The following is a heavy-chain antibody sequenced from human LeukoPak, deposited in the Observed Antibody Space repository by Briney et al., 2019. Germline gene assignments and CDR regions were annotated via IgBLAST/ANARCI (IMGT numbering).Heavy chain of an antibody. CDR3: ARGGWYFQFDY. CDR1: GYTFTSYY. V-gene: IGHV1-46*01. J-gene: IGHJ4*02. Sequence: GASVKVSCKASGYTFTSYYMHWVRQAPRQGLEWMGIINPSGGSTSYAQKFQGRVTITRDASASTAYMELSSLRSEDTAVYYCARGGWYFQFDYWGQGTLVTVSS. CDR2: INPSGGST. D-gene: IGHD6-19*01.